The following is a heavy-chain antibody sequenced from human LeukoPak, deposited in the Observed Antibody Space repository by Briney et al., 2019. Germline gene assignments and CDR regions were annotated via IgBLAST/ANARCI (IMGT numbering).Heavy chain of an antibody. V-gene: IGHV4-59*08. CDR1: GVSISNHY. J-gene: IGHJ4*02. D-gene: IGHD2-15*01. CDR2: IYYTGNT. Sequence: SETLSLTCTVSGVSISNHYSSWIPQPPGKGLEWIGYIYYTGNTIYNPSLKSRVTISEDTSKNQASLKLSSVTAADTAVYYCVRHSRVVAFDYWGQGNLVTVSS. CDR3: VRHSRVVAFDY.